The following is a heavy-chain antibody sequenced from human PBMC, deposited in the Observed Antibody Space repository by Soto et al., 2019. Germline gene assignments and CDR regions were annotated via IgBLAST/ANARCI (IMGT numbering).Heavy chain of an antibody. Sequence: ASVKVSCKASGYTFTSSGMSWVRQAPGQGLEWMGWISAHTGSSEYAQRFQGRVTITRDTSASTAYMGLSSLRSEDTAVYYCASAYYDFWSGLTNWFDPWGQGTLVTVS. J-gene: IGHJ5*02. CDR1: GYTFTSSG. D-gene: IGHD3-3*01. V-gene: IGHV1-18*01. CDR3: ASAYYDFWSGLTNWFDP. CDR2: ISAHTGSS.